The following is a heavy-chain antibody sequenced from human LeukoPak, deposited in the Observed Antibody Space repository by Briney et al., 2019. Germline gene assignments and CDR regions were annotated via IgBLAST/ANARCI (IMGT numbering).Heavy chain of an antibody. CDR1: GYTFTSYD. CDR3: ARGAPGSDYYYYMDV. CDR2: ISAYNGNT. D-gene: IGHD4/OR15-4a*01. V-gene: IGHV1-18*01. J-gene: IGHJ6*03. Sequence: ASVKVSCKASGYTFTSYDINWVRQAPGQGLEWMGWISAYNGNTNYAQKLQGRVTMTTDTSTSTAYMELRSLRSDDTAVYYCARGAPGSDYYYYMDVWGKGTTVTVSS.